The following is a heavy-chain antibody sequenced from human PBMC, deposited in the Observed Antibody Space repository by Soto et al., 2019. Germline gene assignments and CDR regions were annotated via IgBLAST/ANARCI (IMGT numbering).Heavy chain of an antibody. D-gene: IGHD3-10*01. CDR1: GGSINGYY. V-gene: IGHV4-59*01. CDR2: IYDSGST. CDR3: ARELATYYNSFYY. Sequence: SETLSLTCTVSGGSINGYYWSWIRQPPGKGLEWIGYIYDSGSTNYNPSLKSRVTISVDTSKNQFSLKLSSVTAADTAVYYCARELATYYNSFYYWGQRTLVTVSA. J-gene: IGHJ4*02.